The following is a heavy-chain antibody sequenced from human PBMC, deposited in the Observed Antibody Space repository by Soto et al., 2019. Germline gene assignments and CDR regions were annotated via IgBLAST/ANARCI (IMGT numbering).Heavy chain of an antibody. CDR3: ARDRGWFDP. J-gene: IGHJ5*02. V-gene: IGHV1-46*01. CDR2: INPSGGSA. Sequence: QVQLVQSGAEVKKPGASVKVSCKASGYTFTSYYMHWVRQAPGQGLEWMGIINPSGGSASHAQKFQGRVTMTRDTSTSTDYMELSSLRSEDTAVYYCARDRGWFDPWGQGTLVTVSS. CDR1: GYTFTSYY.